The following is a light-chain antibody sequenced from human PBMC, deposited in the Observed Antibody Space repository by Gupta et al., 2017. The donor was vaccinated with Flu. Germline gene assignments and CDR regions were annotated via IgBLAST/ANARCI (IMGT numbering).Light chain of an antibody. Sequence: DIQLTQSPSFLSASIGDSVTITCRASQDVVNNFAWYQQKSGKPPRLLISAASSGKGGVPSRFGGSGSGTEFTLTISSLQPEDFATYYCQQRDYSPLTFGGGTKVAIK. CDR3: QQRDYSPLT. J-gene: IGKJ4*01. V-gene: IGKV1-9*01. CDR2: AAS. CDR1: QDVVNN.